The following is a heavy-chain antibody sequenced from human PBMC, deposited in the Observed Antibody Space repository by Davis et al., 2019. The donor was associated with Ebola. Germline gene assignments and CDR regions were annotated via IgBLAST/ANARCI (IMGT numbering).Heavy chain of an antibody. D-gene: IGHD6-13*01. J-gene: IGHJ4*02. V-gene: IGHV4-31*03. CDR2: IYYSGST. Sequence: PSETLSLTCTVSGGSISSGGYYWSWIREHPGKGLEWIGYIYYSGSTYYNPSLKSRVTISVDTSKNQFSLKLSSVTAADTAVYYCAREGSGYSSSFDYWGQGTLVTVSS. CDR3: AREGSGYSSSFDY. CDR1: GGSISSGGYY.